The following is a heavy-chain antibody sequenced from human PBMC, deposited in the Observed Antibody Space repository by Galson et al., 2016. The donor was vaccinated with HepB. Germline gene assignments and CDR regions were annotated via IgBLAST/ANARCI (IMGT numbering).Heavy chain of an antibody. V-gene: IGHV3-33*06. D-gene: IGHD1-26*01. CDR3: AKGRRAIDQDFDD. CDR1: GFTFRSYD. Sequence: SLRLSCAASGFTFRSYDMHWVRQAPGKGLDWVAVINHDGSNEYYEDSVKGRFTISRDDSKNTLYLQMNSLRVDDTAIYYCAKGRRAIDQDFDDWGQGTLVTVSS. CDR2: INHDGSNE. J-gene: IGHJ4*02.